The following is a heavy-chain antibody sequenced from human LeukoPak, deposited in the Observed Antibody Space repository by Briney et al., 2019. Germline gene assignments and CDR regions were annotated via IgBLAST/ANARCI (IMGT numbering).Heavy chain of an antibody. Sequence: PGRSLRLSCAASGFTFSRYAMHWVRQAPGMGLAWVAVISNDGSNKYYSESVKGRFTISRDNSKNTLFLQMHSLRPEDTALYYCAKGLGYYSDYWGQGTLVTVSS. J-gene: IGHJ4*02. D-gene: IGHD1-26*01. CDR3: AKGLGYYSDY. CDR2: ISNDGSNK. V-gene: IGHV3-30*04. CDR1: GFTFSRYA.